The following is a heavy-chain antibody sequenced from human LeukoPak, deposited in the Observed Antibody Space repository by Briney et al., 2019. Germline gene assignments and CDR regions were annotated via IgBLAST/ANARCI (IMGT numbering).Heavy chain of an antibody. V-gene: IGHV4-59*01. CDR3: ASTPYCSGGSCYDY. CDR2: IYYSGST. D-gene: IGHD2-15*01. J-gene: IGHJ4*02. Sequence: PSQTLSLTCAVSGGSISSYYWSWIRQPPGKGLEWIGYIYYSGSTNYNPSLKSRVTISVDTSKNQFSLKLSSVTAADTAVYYCASTPYCSGGSCYDYWGQGTLVTVSS. CDR1: GGSISSYY.